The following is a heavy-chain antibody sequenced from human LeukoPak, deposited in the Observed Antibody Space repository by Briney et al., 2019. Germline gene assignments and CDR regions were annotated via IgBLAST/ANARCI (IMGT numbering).Heavy chain of an antibody. J-gene: IGHJ4*02. D-gene: IGHD2-21*02. CDR2: IRSIANSYAT. V-gene: IGHV3-73*01. Sequence: PGGSLRLSCAASGFTFSGSVMHWVRQASGEGLEWVGRIRSIANSYATAYAASAKGRFTISRDDSKNTAYLQMNSLKTEDTAVYYCARLWGDCGGDCYSHDYWGQGTLVTVSS. CDR1: GFTFSGSV. CDR3: ARLWGDCGGDCYSHDY.